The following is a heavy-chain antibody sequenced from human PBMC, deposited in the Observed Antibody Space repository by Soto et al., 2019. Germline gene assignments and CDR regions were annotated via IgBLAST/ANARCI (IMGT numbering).Heavy chain of an antibody. CDR3: ATPKSAAHFDY. Sequence: GGSLRLSCAASGFTFKTYAMTWVRQAPGKGLEWVSSIGSSGVDTYHADSVKGRFTISRDNSKSTLFLQMTSLRAEDTAVYYCATPKSAAHFDYWGQGTLVTVSS. J-gene: IGHJ4*02. CDR1: GFTFKTYA. D-gene: IGHD6-13*01. V-gene: IGHV3-23*01. CDR2: IGSSGVDT.